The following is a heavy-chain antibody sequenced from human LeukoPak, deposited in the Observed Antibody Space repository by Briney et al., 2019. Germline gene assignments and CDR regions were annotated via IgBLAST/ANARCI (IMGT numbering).Heavy chain of an antibody. V-gene: IGHV1-2*02. Sequence: ASVKVSFKASGYTFTGYYMHGVRQAPGQGGEWMGWINPNSGGTNYAQKFQGRVTMTRDTSISTAYMELSRLRSDDTAVYYCAREDVVARGFDYWGQGTLVTVSS. CDR2: INPNSGGT. CDR1: GYTFTGYY. CDR3: AREDVVARGFDY. D-gene: IGHD2-2*01. J-gene: IGHJ4*02.